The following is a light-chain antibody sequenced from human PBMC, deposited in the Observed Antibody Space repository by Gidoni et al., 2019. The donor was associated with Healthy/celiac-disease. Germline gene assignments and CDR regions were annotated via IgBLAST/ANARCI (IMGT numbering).Light chain of an antibody. V-gene: IGLV2-14*03. Sequence: QSALTHPASVSGSPDQSITISCTGTSSDVGGYNYVSRYQQHPVKAPKLMIYDVSNLPSGVSNRFSCSKSGNTASLTISGLQSEDEADYYCSSYTSSSTYVFGTGTKVTVL. J-gene: IGLJ1*01. CDR1: SSDVGGYNY. CDR2: DVS. CDR3: SSYTSSSTYV.